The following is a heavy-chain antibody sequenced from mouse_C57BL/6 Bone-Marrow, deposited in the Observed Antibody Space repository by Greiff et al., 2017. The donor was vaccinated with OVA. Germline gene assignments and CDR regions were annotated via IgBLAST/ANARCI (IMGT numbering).Heavy chain of an antibody. V-gene: IGHV1-7*01. CDR1: GYTFTSYW. J-gene: IGHJ1*03. CDR2: INPSSGYT. CDR3: VGRWYFDV. Sequence: VQGVESGAELAKPGASVKLSCKASGYTFTSYWMHWVKQRPGQGLEWIGYINPSSGYTKYNQKFKDKATLTADKSSSTAYMQLSSLTYEDSAVYYCVGRWYFDVWGTGTTVTVSS.